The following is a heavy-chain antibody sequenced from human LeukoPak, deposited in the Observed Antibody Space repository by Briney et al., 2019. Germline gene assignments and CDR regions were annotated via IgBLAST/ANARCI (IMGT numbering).Heavy chain of an antibody. CDR1: GFTFDDYT. CDR2: ISWDGGST. CDR3: AKDSWDSSGYYSN. V-gene: IGHV3-43*01. J-gene: IGHJ4*02. Sequence: PGGSLRLSCAASGFTFDDYTIHWVRQAPGKGLEWVSLISWDGGSTSYADSVKGRFTISRDNSKNSLYLQMNSLRTEDTALYYCAKDSWDSSGYYSNWGQETLVTVSS. D-gene: IGHD3-22*01.